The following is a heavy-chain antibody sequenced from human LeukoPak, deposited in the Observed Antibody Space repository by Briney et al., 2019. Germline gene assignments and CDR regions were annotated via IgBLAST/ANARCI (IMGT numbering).Heavy chain of an antibody. CDR3: ARNMYSSSSNYYYYMDV. Sequence: SVKVSCKASGGTFSSYAISWVRQAPGQGLEWMGGIIPIFGTANYAQKFQGRVTITADESTSTAYMELSSLRSEDTAVYYGARNMYSSSSNYYYYMDVWGKGTTVTVSS. D-gene: IGHD6-6*01. CDR1: GGTFSSYA. J-gene: IGHJ6*03. V-gene: IGHV1-69*01. CDR2: IIPIFGTA.